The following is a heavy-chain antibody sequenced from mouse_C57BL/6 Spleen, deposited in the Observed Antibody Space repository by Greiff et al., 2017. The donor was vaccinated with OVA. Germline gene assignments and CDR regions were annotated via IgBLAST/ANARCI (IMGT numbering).Heavy chain of an antibody. CDR1: GYKFTDYY. V-gene: IGHV1-26*01. Sequence: EVQLQQSGPELVKPGASVKISCQASGYKFTDYYMNWVKQSHGKSLEWIGDINPNNGGTSYNQKFKGKATLTVDKSSSTAYMELRSLTSEDSAVYYCARSRDYYAMDYWGQGTSVTVAS. CDR3: ARSRDYYAMDY. CDR2: INPNNGGT. J-gene: IGHJ4*01.